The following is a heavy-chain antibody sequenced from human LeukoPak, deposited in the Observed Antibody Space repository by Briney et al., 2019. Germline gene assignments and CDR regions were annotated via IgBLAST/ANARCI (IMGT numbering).Heavy chain of an antibody. Sequence: SVKVSCKASGGTFSSYAISWVRQAPGQGLEWMGGIIPIFGTANYAQKFQGRVTITTDESTSTAYMELSSLRSEDTAVYYCARDGGDGYNFGYYYMDVWGKGTTVTVSS. CDR2: IIPIFGTA. CDR1: GGTFSSYA. D-gene: IGHD5-24*01. J-gene: IGHJ6*03. V-gene: IGHV1-69*05. CDR3: ARDGGDGYNFGYYYMDV.